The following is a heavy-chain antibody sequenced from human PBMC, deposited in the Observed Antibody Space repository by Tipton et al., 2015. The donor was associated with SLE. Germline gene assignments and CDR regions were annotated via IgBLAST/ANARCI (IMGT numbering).Heavy chain of an antibody. D-gene: IGHD4-11*01. Sequence: TLSLTCTVSSGFLTSINYYWGWIRQPPGKGLQWTGSGYHSENSYYSPSLRSRVTISLDTSKNQFSLKLTAVTAADTAVYYCARQDRLTTVFGVLNWGPGALVTVSS. CDR3: ARQDRLTTVFGVLN. J-gene: IGHJ4*02. V-gene: IGHV4-39*07. CDR2: GYHSENS. CDR1: SGFLTSINYY.